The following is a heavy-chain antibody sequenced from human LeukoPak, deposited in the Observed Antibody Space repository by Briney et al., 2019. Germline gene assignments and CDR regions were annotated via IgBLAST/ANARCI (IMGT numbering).Heavy chain of an antibody. CDR2: IYYSGST. D-gene: IGHD6-19*01. J-gene: IGHJ3*02. CDR1: GGSISSYY. CDR3: ARGGQQWLVSPGI. Sequence: PSETLSLTCTVSGGSISSYYWSWIRQPPGKGLEWIGYIYYSGSTNYNPSPKSRVTISVDTSKNQFSLKLSSVTAADTAVYYCARGGQQWLVSPGIWGQGTMVTVSS. V-gene: IGHV4-59*01.